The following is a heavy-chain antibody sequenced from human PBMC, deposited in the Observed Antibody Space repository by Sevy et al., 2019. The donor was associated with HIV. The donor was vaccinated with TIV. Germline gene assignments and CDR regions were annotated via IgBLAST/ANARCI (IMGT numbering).Heavy chain of an antibody. V-gene: IGHV3-23*01. CDR2: ISGSGGST. CDR1: GFTFSSYA. Sequence: GGSLRLSCAASGFTFSSYAMSWVRQAPGKGLEWVSAISGSGGSTYYADSVKGRFTISRDNSKNTLYLQMNSLRAEDTAVYYCAKTDYYYYYYMDVWGKRTTVTVSS. CDR3: AKTDYYYYYYMDV. J-gene: IGHJ6*03.